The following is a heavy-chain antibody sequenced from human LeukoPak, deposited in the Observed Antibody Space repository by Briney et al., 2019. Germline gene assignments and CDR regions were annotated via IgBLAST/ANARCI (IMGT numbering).Heavy chain of an antibody. CDR3: ARGGGKWLRLRVFDY. CDR2: IYYSGST. Sequence: SETLSLTCTVSGGSISSYYWSWIRQPPGKGLEWIGYIYYSGSTNYNPSLKSRVTISVDTSKNQFSLKLSSVTAADTAVYYCARGGGKWLRLRVFDYWGQGTLVTVSS. CDR1: GGSISSYY. J-gene: IGHJ4*02. D-gene: IGHD5-12*01. V-gene: IGHV4-59*01.